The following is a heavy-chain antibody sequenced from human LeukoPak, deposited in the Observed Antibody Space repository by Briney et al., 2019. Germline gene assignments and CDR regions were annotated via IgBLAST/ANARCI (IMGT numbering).Heavy chain of an antibody. CDR2: ISGSGGST. CDR3: AKDLNVGSSDY. V-gene: IGHV3-23*01. J-gene: IGHJ4*02. CDR1: GFTFSSYS. Sequence: GGSLRLSCAASGFTFSSYSMKWVRQAPGKGLEWVSAISGSGGSTYYADSVKGRFTISRDNSKNTLYLQMNSLRAEDTAVYYCAKDLNVGSSDYWGQGTLVTVSS. D-gene: IGHD6-6*01.